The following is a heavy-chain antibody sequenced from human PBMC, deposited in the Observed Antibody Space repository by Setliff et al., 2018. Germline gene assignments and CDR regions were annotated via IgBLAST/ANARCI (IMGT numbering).Heavy chain of an antibody. CDR1: GYTFTAYD. Sequence: ASVKVSCKASGYTFTAYDIHWMRQAPGQSLEWMGWINGVNGNTKYSQNFQGRVTFTSDTSANTAFMELSSLRSEDSSMYYCARGQTVGPNSGKDYWGQGTLVTVLL. CDR2: INGVNGNT. V-gene: IGHV1-3*01. J-gene: IGHJ4*02. D-gene: IGHD1-26*01. CDR3: ARGQTVGPNSGKDY.